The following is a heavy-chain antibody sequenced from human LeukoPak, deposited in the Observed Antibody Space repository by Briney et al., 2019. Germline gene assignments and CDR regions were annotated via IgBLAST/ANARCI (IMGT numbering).Heavy chain of an antibody. CDR1: GGTFSSYA. Sequence: ASVKVSCKASGGTFSSYAISWVRQAPGQGLEWMGGIIPIFGTANYAQKFQGRVTITADKSTSTAYMELSSLRSEDTAVYYCASMSRYSGYDGYFDYWGQGPRSPSPQ. V-gene: IGHV1-69*06. CDR2: IIPIFGTA. J-gene: IGHJ4*02. D-gene: IGHD5-12*01. CDR3: ASMSRYSGYDGYFDY.